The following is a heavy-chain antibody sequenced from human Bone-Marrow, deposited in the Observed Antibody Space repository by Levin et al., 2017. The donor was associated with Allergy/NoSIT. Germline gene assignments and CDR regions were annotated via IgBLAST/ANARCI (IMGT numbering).Heavy chain of an antibody. CDR1: GFTFSSYG. J-gene: IGHJ4*02. V-gene: IGHV3-30*18. CDR3: AKDRRGRTVEMATITLGY. CDR2: ISYDGSNK. D-gene: IGHD5-24*01. Sequence: GGSLRLSCAASGFTFSSYGMHWVRQAPGKGLEWVAVISYDGSNKYYADSVKGRFTISRDNSKNTLYLQMNSLRAEDTAVYYCAKDRRGRTVEMATITLGYWGQGTLVTVSS.